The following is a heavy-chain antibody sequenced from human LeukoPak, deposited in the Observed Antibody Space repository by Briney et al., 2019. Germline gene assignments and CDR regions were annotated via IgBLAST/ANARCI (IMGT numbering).Heavy chain of an antibody. J-gene: IGHJ4*02. CDR3: ARGYAYGPNYYFDY. CDR2: IYYSGGT. Sequence: PSETLSLTCSFSGGSISNYYWSWVRQPPGKGLEWIGYIYYSGGTDYNPSLKSRVTISIDTSKNHFSLRLSSVTAADTASYYCARGYAYGPNYYFDYWGQGTLVTVSS. D-gene: IGHD5-18*01. CDR1: GGSISNYY. V-gene: IGHV4-59*01.